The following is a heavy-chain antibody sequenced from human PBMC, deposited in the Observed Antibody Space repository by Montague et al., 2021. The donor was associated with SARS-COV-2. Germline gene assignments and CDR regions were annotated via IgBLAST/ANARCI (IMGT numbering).Heavy chain of an antibody. V-gene: IGHV6-1*01. CDR3: ARSKLLRSGYSSGWYGPGWFDP. CDR2: TYYRSKWYV. Sequence: ISGDSVSSNSGAWNWIRLSPSRGLEWLGRTYYRSKWYVDYAGSARSRITINPDTSKNQFSLQMSSVTPDDTAVYYCARSKLLRSGYSSGWYGPGWFDPWGQGTPVTVSS. CDR1: GDSVSSNSGA. D-gene: IGHD6-19*01. J-gene: IGHJ5*02.